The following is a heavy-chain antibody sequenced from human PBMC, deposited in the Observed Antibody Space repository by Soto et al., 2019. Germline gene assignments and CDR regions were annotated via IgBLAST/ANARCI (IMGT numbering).Heavy chain of an antibody. D-gene: IGHD3-10*01. J-gene: IGHJ4*02. V-gene: IGHV3-23*01. CDR2: IRSSGDTT. CDR1: GFTFTNYA. CDR3: AREGPGSGSHWTDNY. Sequence: EVQLLESGGGLVQPGGSLRLSCAASGFTFTNYAMSWVRQAPGKGLEWVSAIRSSGDTTYYADSMKGRFTISRDNSKNTQYLQISSLRVEDTAVYYCAREGPGSGSHWTDNYWGQGTLVTVSS.